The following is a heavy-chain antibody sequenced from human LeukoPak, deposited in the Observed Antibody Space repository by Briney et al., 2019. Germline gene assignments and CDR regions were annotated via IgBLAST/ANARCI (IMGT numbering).Heavy chain of an antibody. D-gene: IGHD6-13*01. CDR1: GGSISSDY. CDR3: ARISSWYAFDI. J-gene: IGHJ3*02. V-gene: IGHV4-59*01. Sequence: SETLSLTGTVSGGSISSDYWSWIRQPPGKGLEWIGYIYYIGSTNYNPSLKSRVTISVDTSKNHLSLKLSSVTAADTAVYYCARISSWYAFDIWGQGTMVTVSS. CDR2: IYYIGST.